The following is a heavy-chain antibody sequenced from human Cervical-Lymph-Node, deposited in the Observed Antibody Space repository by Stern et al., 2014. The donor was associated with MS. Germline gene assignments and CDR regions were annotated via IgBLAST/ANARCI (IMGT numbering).Heavy chain of an antibody. Sequence: QVQLVEAGAEVKKPGASVKVSCKASGYTLTGYYMHWMRQAPGQVLEWMGRIKPNSGGTNYAQQFQGMGTMTWDTYLSTAYMELSRLRSDDTAVYYCARGGIQLWLLDYWGQVTLVTVSS. CDR2: IKPNSGGT. CDR1: GYTLTGYY. J-gene: IGHJ4*02. D-gene: IGHD5-18*01. CDR3: ARGGIQLWLLDY. V-gene: IGHV1-2*06.